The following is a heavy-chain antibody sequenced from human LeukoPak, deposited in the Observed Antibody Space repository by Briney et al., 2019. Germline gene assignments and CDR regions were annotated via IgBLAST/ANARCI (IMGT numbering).Heavy chain of an antibody. CDR1: GFTFNNYW. Sequence: PGGSLRLSCAASGFTFNNYWMSWVRQAPGKGLEWVANIKEDGREKYYVDSVKGRFTISRDNAKNSLYLQMNTLRVEDTAVYYCTRDLMDYDVSTGLHHYYMDVWGQGATVTVSS. CDR2: IKEDGREK. V-gene: IGHV3-7*01. CDR3: TRDLMDYDVSTGLHHYYMDV. J-gene: IGHJ6*02. D-gene: IGHD3-9*01.